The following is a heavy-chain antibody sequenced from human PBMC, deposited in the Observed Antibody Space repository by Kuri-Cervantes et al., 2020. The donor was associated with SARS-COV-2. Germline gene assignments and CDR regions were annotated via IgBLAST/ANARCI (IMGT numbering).Heavy chain of an antibody. Sequence: GESLKISCAASGFTFSSYGMHWVRQAPGKGLEWVAFIRYDGSNKYYADSVKGRFTISRDNSKNTLYLQMNSLRAEDTAVYYCAKVSISSGSYQKALWYWGQGTLVTVSS. CDR1: GFTFSSYG. CDR2: IRYDGSNK. D-gene: IGHD3-10*02. CDR3: AKVSISSGSYQKALWY. V-gene: IGHV3-30*02. J-gene: IGHJ4*02.